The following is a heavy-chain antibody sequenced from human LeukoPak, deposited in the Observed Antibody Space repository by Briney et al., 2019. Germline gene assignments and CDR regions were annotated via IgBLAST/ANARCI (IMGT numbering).Heavy chain of an antibody. V-gene: IGHV3-21*01. CDR3: ASKERKAAAANGSY. CDR2: ISSSSSYI. Sequence: KPGGSLRLSCAASGFTFSSYSMNWVRQAPGKGLEWVPSISSSSSYIYYADSVKGRFTISRDNAKNSLYLQMNSLRAEDTAVYYCASKERKAAAANGSYWGQGTLVTVSS. CDR1: GFTFSSYS. J-gene: IGHJ4*02. D-gene: IGHD6-13*01.